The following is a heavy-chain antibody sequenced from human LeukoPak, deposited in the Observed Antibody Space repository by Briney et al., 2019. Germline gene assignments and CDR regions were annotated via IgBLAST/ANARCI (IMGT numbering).Heavy chain of an antibody. J-gene: IGHJ4*02. Sequence: SETLSLTCTVSSGSISSSTYYWGWIRQPPGKGLEWIGTIYYTGGTYYNPSLKSRVTISVDTSKNQFSLKLTSVTAADTAVYYCARAVGTDGYNLWVYWGQGTLVTVSS. CDR3: ARAVGTDGYNLWVY. D-gene: IGHD5-24*01. V-gene: IGHV4-39*07. CDR2: IYYTGGT. CDR1: SGSISSSTYY.